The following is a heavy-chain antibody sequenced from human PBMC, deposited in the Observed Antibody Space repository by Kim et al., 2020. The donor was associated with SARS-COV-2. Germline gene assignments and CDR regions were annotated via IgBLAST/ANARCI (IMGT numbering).Heavy chain of an antibody. CDR1: GFTFRNSA. J-gene: IGHJ2*01. CDR3: ARHLHVTTVTLYWYFAL. V-gene: IGHV3-23*01. D-gene: IGHD2-21*02. Sequence: GGSLRLSCAASGFTFRNSAMSWVRQAPGKGLEWVAGIFGSGSGTYYGDPVKGRFSISRDNSQSTLFLQMDNLRAEDTAVYYCARHLHVTTVTLYWYFALWGREALVTVSS. CDR2: IFGSGSGT.